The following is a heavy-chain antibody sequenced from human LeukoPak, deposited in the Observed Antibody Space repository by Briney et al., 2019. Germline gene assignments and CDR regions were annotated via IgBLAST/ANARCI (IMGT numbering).Heavy chain of an antibody. J-gene: IGHJ6*03. CDR2: IKQDGGEK. D-gene: IGHD1-14*01. Sequence: GGPLRLSCAASGFTLSSYWMTWVRQAPGKGLEWVANIKQDGGEKYYVDSVKGRFTISRDNAKNSLYLQMNSLRAEDTAVYYCATVRSNYYYYYMDVWGKGTTVTVSS. V-gene: IGHV3-7*01. CDR3: ATVRSNYYYYYMDV. CDR1: GFTLSSYW.